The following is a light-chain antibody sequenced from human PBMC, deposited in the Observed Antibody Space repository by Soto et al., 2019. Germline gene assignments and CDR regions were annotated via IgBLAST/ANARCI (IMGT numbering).Light chain of an antibody. CDR3: QHYNNLPPFT. Sequence: DLPMTQSPSSLSASVGARVSITCQASQDIRTSLRWFQHKPGRAPKLLIYGASYLETGVPSRFRGSGSGTNFSFTITSLQPEDIATYYCQHYNNLPPFTFGPGTIVDIK. V-gene: IGKV1-33*01. CDR1: QDIRTS. CDR2: GAS. J-gene: IGKJ3*01.